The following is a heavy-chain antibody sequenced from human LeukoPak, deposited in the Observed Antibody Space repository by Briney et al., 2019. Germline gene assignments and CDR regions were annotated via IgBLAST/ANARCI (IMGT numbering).Heavy chain of an antibody. D-gene: IGHD4-17*01. Sequence: GESLRLSCAASGFTVSNSYMSWVRQAPGQGLQWVAVIYSGGSTYYADSVKGRFTISGDKSRNRLYLEMDSLRAEDTAVYYCARDTSYGPQNWGQGTMVTVSS. V-gene: IGHV3-66*01. CDR1: GFTVSNSY. CDR2: IYSGGST. J-gene: IGHJ3*01. CDR3: ARDTSYGPQN.